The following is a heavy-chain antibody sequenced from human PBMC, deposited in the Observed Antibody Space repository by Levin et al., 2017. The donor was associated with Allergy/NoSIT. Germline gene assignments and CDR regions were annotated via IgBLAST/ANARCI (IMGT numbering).Heavy chain of an antibody. CDR1: GDSISSGEFY. CDR3: ARDECAWFGECYGMDV. J-gene: IGHJ6*02. V-gene: IGHV4-31*02. D-gene: IGHD3-10*01. Sequence: SSETLSLTCTVSGDSISSGEFYWSWIRQLPGKGLEWIGFIYNRGGAYYNPSLKSRLFMSMDTSKNQFSLRLSSVTVADTAIYYCARDECAWFGECYGMDVWGQGTTVTVSS. CDR2: IYNRGGA.